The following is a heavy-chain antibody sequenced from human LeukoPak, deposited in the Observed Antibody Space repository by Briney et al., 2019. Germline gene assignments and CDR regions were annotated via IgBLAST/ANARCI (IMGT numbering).Heavy chain of an antibody. CDR1: GHSFTSYW. CDR2: IYPGDSDT. Sequence: PGESLKISCKGSGHSFTSYWIGLVRQMPGKGLEWMGIIYPGDSDTRYSPSFQGQVTISADKSINTAYLQWSSLKGLKADVYDVSRQSGFVSGSYHDGMDVWGQGTTVTVSS. J-gene: IGHJ6*02. V-gene: IGHV5-51*01. CDR3: SRQSGFVSGSYHDGMDV. D-gene: IGHD3-16*02.